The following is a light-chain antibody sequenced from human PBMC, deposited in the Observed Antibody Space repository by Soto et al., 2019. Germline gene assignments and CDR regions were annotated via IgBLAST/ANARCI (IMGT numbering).Light chain of an antibody. CDR2: EVS. J-gene: IGLJ3*02. Sequence: QSALTQPASVPGSPGQSIAVSCTGTSSDVGAYDSVSWYQQHPGKAPKLLIYEVSNRPSGVSNRFSGSKSGNTASLTISGLQAEDEADYYCSSYTSSSTWVFGGGTKLTVL. CDR1: SSDVGAYDS. CDR3: SSYTSSSTWV. V-gene: IGLV2-14*01.